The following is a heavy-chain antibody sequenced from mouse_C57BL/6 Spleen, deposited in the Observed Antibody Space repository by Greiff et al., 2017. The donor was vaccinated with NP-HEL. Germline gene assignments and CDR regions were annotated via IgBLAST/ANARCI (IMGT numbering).Heavy chain of an antibody. V-gene: IGHV1-78*01. CDR1: GYTFTDHT. CDR3: ARGYYSNYGFAY. Sequence: QVQLQQSDAELVKPGASVKISCKVSGYTFTDHTIHWMKQRPEQGLEWIGYIYPRDGSTKYNEKFKSKATLTVDKSSSTAYMQLSSLTSEDSAVYYCARGYYSNYGFAYWGQGTLVTVSA. D-gene: IGHD2-5*01. J-gene: IGHJ3*01. CDR2: IYPRDGST.